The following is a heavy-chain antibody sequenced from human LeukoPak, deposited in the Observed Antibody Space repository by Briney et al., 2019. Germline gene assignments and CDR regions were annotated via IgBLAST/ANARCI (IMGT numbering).Heavy chain of an antibody. Sequence: GGSLRLSCEASGFTFSSFWMSWVRQAPGKGLEWVGFIRSKAYGGTTEYAASVKGRFTISRDDSKSIAYLQMNSLKTEDTAVYYCTREMEANYYYYMDVWGKGTTVTVSS. V-gene: IGHV3-49*04. J-gene: IGHJ6*03. D-gene: IGHD1-1*01. CDR1: GFTFSSFW. CDR3: TREMEANYYYYMDV. CDR2: IRSKAYGGTT.